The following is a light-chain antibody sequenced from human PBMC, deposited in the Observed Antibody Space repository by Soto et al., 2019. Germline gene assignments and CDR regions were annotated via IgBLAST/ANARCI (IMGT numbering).Light chain of an antibody. Sequence: EIVMTQSPATLSVSPGERATLSCRASQSVSSNLAWYQQKPAQAPRLLIYGASTRATGIPARFSGIGSGTEFTLTISSLQSEDFAVYYCQQYNNWPPWTFGQGTKVEIK. V-gene: IGKV3-15*01. J-gene: IGKJ1*01. CDR3: QQYNNWPPWT. CDR2: GAS. CDR1: QSVSSN.